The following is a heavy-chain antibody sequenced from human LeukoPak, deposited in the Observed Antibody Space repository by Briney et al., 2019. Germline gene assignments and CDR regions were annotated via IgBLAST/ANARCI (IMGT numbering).Heavy chain of an antibody. V-gene: IGHV3-11*06. CDR1: GFTFSDYY. J-gene: IGHJ3*02. D-gene: IGHD6-19*01. CDR2: ISSSSSYT. Sequence: GRSLRLSCAASGFTFSDYYMSWIRQAPGKGLEWVSYISSSSSYTNYADSVKGRFTISRDNAKNSLYLQMNSLRAEDTAVYYCARVGRRVAVAGNAFDIWGQGTMVTVSS. CDR3: ARVGRRVAVAGNAFDI.